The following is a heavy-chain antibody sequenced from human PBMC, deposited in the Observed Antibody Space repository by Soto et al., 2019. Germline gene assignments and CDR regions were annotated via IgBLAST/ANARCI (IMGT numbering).Heavy chain of an antibody. V-gene: IGHV4-31*03. D-gene: IGHD1-1*01. CDR3: ARGVVERWYFDY. CDR2: IYYRGST. Sequence: QVQLQESGPGLVKPSQTLSLTCTVSGGSISSGGYYWSWIRQHPGKGLEWIGYIYYRGSTYYNPSLKSRVTISVATSKNQFSLQLSSVTAADTAVYYCARGVVERWYFDYRGQGTLVTVSS. J-gene: IGHJ4*02. CDR1: GGSISSGGYY.